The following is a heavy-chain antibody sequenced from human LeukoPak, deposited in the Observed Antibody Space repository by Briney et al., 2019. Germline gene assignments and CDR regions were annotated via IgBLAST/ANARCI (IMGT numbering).Heavy chain of an antibody. CDR1: GFTFSDYY. D-gene: IGHD6-13*01. V-gene: IGHV3-11*01. CDR2: ISSSGSTI. Sequence: GGSLRLSCAASGFTFSDYYMSWIRQAPGKGLEWVSYISSSGSTIYYADSVKGRFTISRDNAKNSLYLQLNSLRAEDTAIYYCAREVAYSSSPLDYWGQGTLVTVSS. CDR3: AREVAYSSSPLDY. J-gene: IGHJ4*02.